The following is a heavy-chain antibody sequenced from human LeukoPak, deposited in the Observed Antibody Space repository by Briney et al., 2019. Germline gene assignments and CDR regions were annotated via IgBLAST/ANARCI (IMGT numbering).Heavy chain of an antibody. J-gene: IGHJ1*01. CDR3: ARGPLNGITEYFQH. Sequence: SETLSLTCTVSGGSISSGRYYRSWIRQPAGKGLEWIGRISTSGRTDYNPSLKSRVTISVDTSKNQFSLKLSSVTAADTAVYYCARGPLNGITEYFQHWGQGTLVTVSS. D-gene: IGHD3-9*01. CDR1: GGSISSGRYY. CDR2: ISTSGRT. V-gene: IGHV4-61*02.